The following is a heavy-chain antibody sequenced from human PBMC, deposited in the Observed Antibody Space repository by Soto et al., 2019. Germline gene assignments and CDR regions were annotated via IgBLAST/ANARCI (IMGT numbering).Heavy chain of an antibody. Sequence: SETLSLTCTVSGGSISSYYWSWIRQPPGKGLEWIGYIYYSGSTYYNPSLKSRVTISVDTSKNQFSLKLSSVTAADTAVYYCARALLGDYYDSSGNYYFDYWGQGTLVTVSS. J-gene: IGHJ4*02. CDR1: GGSISSYY. CDR2: IYYSGST. V-gene: IGHV4-30-4*01. CDR3: ARALLGDYYDSSGNYYFDY. D-gene: IGHD3-22*01.